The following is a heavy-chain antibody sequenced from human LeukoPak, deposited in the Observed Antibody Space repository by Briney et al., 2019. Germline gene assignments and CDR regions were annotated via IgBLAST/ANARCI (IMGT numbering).Heavy chain of an antibody. V-gene: IGHV1-3*01. J-gene: IGHJ4*02. CDR3: ARPKGDYDFWSCFEY. CDR1: GYTFTSYA. D-gene: IGHD3-3*01. CDR2: INAGNGNT. Sequence: ASVKASCKASGYTFTSYAMHWVRQAPGQRLEWMGWINAGNGNTKYSQKFQGRVTITRDTSASTAYMELSSLRSEDTAVYYCARPKGDYDFWSCFEYWGQGTLVTVSS.